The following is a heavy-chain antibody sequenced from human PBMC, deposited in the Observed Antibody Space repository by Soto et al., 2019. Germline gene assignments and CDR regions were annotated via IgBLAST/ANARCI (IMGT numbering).Heavy chain of an antibody. D-gene: IGHD6-19*01. J-gene: IGHJ4*02. CDR2: ISYDGSNK. Sequence: GGSLRLSCAASGFTFSSYAMHWVRQAPGKGLEWVAVISYDGSNKYYADSVKGRFTISRDNSKNTLYLQMNSLRAEDTAVYYCARSRTARPHGWYGSPFDYWGQGTLVTVSS. CDR3: ARSRTARPHGWYGSPFDY. CDR1: GFTFSSYA. V-gene: IGHV3-30-3*01.